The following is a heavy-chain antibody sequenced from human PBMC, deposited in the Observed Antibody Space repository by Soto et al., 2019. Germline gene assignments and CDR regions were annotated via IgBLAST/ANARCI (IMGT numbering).Heavy chain of an antibody. CDR2: IYYSGST. CDR3: ARDRTRGVTTDPKYYYYGMDV. D-gene: IGHD4-17*01. V-gene: IGHV4-31*03. J-gene: IGHJ6*02. CDR1: GGSISSGGYY. Sequence: SETLSLTCTVSGGSISSGGYYWSWIRQHPGKGLEWIGYIYYSGSTYYNPSLKSRVTISVDTSKNQFSLELSSLRSEDTAVYYCARDRTRGVTTDPKYYYYGMDVWGQGTTVTVSS.